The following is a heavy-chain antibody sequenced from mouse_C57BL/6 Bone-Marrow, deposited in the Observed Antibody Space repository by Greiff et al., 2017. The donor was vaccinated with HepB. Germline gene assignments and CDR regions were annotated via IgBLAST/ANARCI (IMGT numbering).Heavy chain of an antibody. Sequence: VQLQQSGPELVKPGASVKISCKASGYSFTDYNMNWVKQSNGKSLAWIGVINPNYGTTSYNQKFKGKATLTVDQSSSTAYMQLNSLTSEDSAVYYFAAYYYCSSYLLFSYWGQGTLVTVSA. J-gene: IGHJ3*01. CDR2: INPNYGTT. D-gene: IGHD1-1*01. V-gene: IGHV1-39*01. CDR3: AAYYYCSSYLLFSY. CDR1: GYSFTDYN.